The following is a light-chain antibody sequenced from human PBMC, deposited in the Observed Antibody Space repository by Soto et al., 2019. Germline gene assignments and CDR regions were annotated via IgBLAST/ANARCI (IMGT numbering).Light chain of an antibody. V-gene: IGLV2-8*01. CDR3: NSYAGSNNWV. CDR1: SSDVGGYNY. CDR2: EVS. J-gene: IGLJ3*02. Sequence: QPVLTQPPSASGSPGQSVTISCTGTSSDVGGYNYVSWYQQHPGKAPKLMIYEVSKRPSGVPDRFSGSKSGNTVSLTVSGLQAEDEADYYCNSYAGSNNWVFGGGTKLTVL.